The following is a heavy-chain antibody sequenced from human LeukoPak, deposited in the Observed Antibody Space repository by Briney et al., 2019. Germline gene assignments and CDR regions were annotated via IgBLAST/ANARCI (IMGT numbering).Heavy chain of an antibody. V-gene: IGHV3-21*06. J-gene: IGHJ6*03. CDR3: ARGKSGSYYYYMDV. Sequence: GGSLRLSCAASGFTFSFSTMSWVRQAPGNGLEWVSSIDVTGGDIYYADSVRGRFAISRDGAKSSVSLQMNSLRVEDTAIYYCARGKSGSYYYYMDVWGKGTTVTVSS. CDR2: IDVTGGDI. CDR1: GFTFSFST.